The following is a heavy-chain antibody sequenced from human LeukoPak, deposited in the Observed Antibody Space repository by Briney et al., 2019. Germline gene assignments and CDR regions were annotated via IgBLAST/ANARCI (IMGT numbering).Heavy chain of an antibody. D-gene: IGHD6-13*01. CDR3: ARDFIAAAGHFDY. CDR1: DASFRSYY. V-gene: IGHV4-4*07. J-gene: IGHJ4*02. Sequence: SETLSLTCTVSDASFRSYYWNWMRQPAGKGLEWIGRIYTSGSTNYNPSLKSRVTISVDTSKNQFSLKLSSVTAADTAVYYCARDFIAAAGHFDYWGQGTLVTVSS. CDR2: IYTSGST.